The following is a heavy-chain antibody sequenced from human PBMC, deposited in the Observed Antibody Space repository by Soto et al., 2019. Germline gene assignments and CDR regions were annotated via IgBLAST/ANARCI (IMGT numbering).Heavy chain of an antibody. CDR3: AREFIAAAGIGAAFDI. CDR2: MNPNSGNT. D-gene: IGHD6-13*01. CDR1: GYTFTSYD. J-gene: IGHJ3*02. V-gene: IGHV1-8*01. Sequence: ASVKVSCKASGYTFTSYDINWVRQATGQGLEWMGWMNPNSGNTGYAQKFQGRVTMTRNTSISTAYMELSRLRSDDTAVYYCAREFIAAAGIGAAFDIWGQGTMVTVSS.